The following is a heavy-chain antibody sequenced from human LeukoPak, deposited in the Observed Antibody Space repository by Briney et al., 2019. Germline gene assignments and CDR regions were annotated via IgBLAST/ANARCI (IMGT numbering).Heavy chain of an antibody. CDR2: IIPIFGTA. CDR3: ARDQSLGGFGVLYTNWFDP. CDR1: GGTFSSYA. V-gene: IGHV1-69*05. Sequence: ASVKVSCKASGGTFSSYAISWVRQAPGQGLEWMGGIIPIFGTANYAQKFQGRVTITTDESTSTAYMELSSLGSEDTAVYYCARDQSLGGFGVLYTNWFDPWGQGTLVTVSS. J-gene: IGHJ5*02. D-gene: IGHD3-3*01.